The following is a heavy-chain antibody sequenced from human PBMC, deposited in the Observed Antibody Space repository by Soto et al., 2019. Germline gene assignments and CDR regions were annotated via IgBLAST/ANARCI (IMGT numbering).Heavy chain of an antibody. CDR3: ARSPFYRTRGAYFDY. D-gene: IGHD2-2*01. J-gene: IGHJ4*02. CDR1: GGSFSGYY. CDR2: INHSGST. V-gene: IGHV4-34*01. Sequence: PSETLSLTCAVYGGSFSGYYWSWIRQPPGKGLEWIGEINHSGSTNYNPSLKSRVTISVDTSKNQFSLKLSSVTAADTAVYYCARSPFYRTRGAYFDYWGQGTLVTVSS.